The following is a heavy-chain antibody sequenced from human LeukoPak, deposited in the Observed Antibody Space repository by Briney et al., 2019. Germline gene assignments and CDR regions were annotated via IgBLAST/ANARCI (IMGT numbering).Heavy chain of an antibody. D-gene: IGHD1-1*01. CDR1: GFTFSNFW. V-gene: IGHV3-7*04. J-gene: IGHJ4*02. CDR3: ARGDDFSGDH. Sequence: GGSLRLSCAVSGFTFSNFWMSWVRQAPGRGLEWVANIHPEGNEKYHVESVRGRFTISRDNAKNLLFLQMNGLRVEDTAVYYCARGDDFSGDHWGQGTLVTVSS. CDR2: IHPEGNEK.